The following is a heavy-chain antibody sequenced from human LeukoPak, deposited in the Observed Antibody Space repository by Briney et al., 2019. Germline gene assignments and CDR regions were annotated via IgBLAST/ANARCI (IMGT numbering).Heavy chain of an antibody. CDR2: INHSGST. V-gene: IGHV4-34*01. Sequence: SETLSLTCTVSGGSIRSGGHYWSWIRQPPGKGLEWIGEINHSGSTNYNPSLKSRVTISVDTSKNQFSLKLSSVTAADTAVYYCARGRYSYGYLGPYYYYGMDVWGQGTTVTVSS. CDR3: ARGRYSYGYLGPYYYYGMDV. CDR1: GGSIRSGGHY. D-gene: IGHD5-18*01. J-gene: IGHJ6*02.